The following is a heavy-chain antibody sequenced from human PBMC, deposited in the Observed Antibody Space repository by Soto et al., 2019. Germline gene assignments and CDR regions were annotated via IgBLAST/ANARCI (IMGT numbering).Heavy chain of an antibody. D-gene: IGHD2-15*01. J-gene: IGHJ4*02. CDR3: ARKWYCSCGSRCSFEFGY. CDR2: ISYDGSNK. CDR1: GFTFSSYA. Sequence: QVQLVESGGGVVQPGRSLRLSCAASGFTFSSYAMHWVRQAPGKGLEWVAVISYDGSNKYYADSVKGRFTIYRDNSKHTLYLHMYGLRVEDTAVYYCARKWYCSCGSRCSFEFGYWGQGSLVNVFS. V-gene: IGHV3-30-3*01.